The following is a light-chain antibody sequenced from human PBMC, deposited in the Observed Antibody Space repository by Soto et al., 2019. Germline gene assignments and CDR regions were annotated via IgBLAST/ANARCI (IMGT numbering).Light chain of an antibody. Sequence: EIVLTQSPGTLSLSPGERATLSCRASQSVSSSYVAWYQQKPGQAPRLLIYEASIRAIVIPDRFSGSGSGTDFTLTISRLEPEDFAVYLCQQYGSSPPTFGQGTKVEIK. CDR1: QSVSSSY. CDR3: QQYGSSPPT. J-gene: IGKJ1*01. V-gene: IGKV3-20*01. CDR2: EAS.